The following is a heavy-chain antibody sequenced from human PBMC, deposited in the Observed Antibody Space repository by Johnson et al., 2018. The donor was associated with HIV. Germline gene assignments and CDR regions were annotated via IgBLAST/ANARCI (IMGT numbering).Heavy chain of an antibody. CDR3: ARGDCSSTSCYHVDI. J-gene: IGHJ3*02. CDR1: GFTFDDYA. CDR2: ISWNSGSI. V-gene: IGHV3-9*01. Sequence: VQLVESGGGLVQPGRSLRLSCAASGFTFDDYAMHWVRQAPGKGLEWVSGISWNSGSIGYADSVKGRFTISRDNSKNTLYLQRNSLRAEDTAVYYCARGDCSSTSCYHVDIWGQGTMVTVSS. D-gene: IGHD2-2*01.